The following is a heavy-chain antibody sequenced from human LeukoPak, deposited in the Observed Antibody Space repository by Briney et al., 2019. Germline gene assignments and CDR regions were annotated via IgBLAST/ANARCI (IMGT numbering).Heavy chain of an antibody. CDR2: INHSGST. CDR1: GVSFSGYY. V-gene: IGHV4-34*01. Sequence: SETLSLTCAVYGVSFSGYYWSWIRQPPGKGLEWIGEINHSGSTNYNPSLKSRVTISVDTSKNQFSLKLSSVTAADTAVYYCARSPGATTPDYWGQGTLVTVSS. J-gene: IGHJ4*02. CDR3: ARSPGATTPDY. D-gene: IGHD1-26*01.